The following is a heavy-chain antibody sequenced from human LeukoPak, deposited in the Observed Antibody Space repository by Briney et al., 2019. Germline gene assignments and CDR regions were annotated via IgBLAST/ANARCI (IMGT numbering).Heavy chain of an antibody. D-gene: IGHD2-8*02. CDR3: ARQERYHTGGYYYYYMDV. Sequence: PSETLSLTCTVSGGSISSSSYYWGWLRQPPGKGLEWIGSIYYSGSTYYNPSLKSRVTISVDTSKNQFSLKLSSVTAADTAVYYCARQERYHTGGYYYYYMDVWGKGTTVTISS. V-gene: IGHV4-39*01. CDR1: GGSISSSSYY. CDR2: IYYSGST. J-gene: IGHJ6*03.